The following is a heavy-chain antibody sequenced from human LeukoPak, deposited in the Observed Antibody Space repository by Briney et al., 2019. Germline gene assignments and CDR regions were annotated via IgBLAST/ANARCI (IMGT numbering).Heavy chain of an antibody. J-gene: IGHJ4*02. CDR2: IKQDGSEK. V-gene: IGHV3-7*01. CDR3: ARAMVRGVKIFDY. CDR1: GFTISSYW. Sequence: GGSLRLSCAASGFTISSYWMSWVRQAPGKGLEWVANIKQDGSEKYYVDSVKGRFTISRDNAKNSLYLQMNSLRAEDTAVYYCARAMVRGVKIFDYWGQGTLVTVSS. D-gene: IGHD3-10*01.